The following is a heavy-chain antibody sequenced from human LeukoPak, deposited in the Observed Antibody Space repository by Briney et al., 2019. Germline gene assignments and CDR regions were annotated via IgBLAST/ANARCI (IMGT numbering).Heavy chain of an antibody. CDR2: MNPNSGNT. Sequence: GASVKVSCKASGYTFTSYDINWVRQATGQGLKWMGWMNPNSGNTGYAQKFQGRVTITRNTSISTAYMELSSLRSENTAVYYCARVGQALRAGYCSGGSCKFDTWGQGTLVTVSS. J-gene: IGHJ5*02. CDR3: ARVGQALRAGYCSGGSCKFDT. CDR1: GYTFTSYD. D-gene: IGHD2-15*01. V-gene: IGHV1-8*03.